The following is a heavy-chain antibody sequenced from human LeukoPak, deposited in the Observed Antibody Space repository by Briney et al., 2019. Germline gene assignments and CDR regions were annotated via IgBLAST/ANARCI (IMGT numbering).Heavy chain of an antibody. Sequence: SETLSLTCTVSGYSISTGYYWDWIRQPPGKGLEWIGTSYHGGSTYYNPSPTSRVTISVDTSKNQFSLKLSSVTAADTAVYYCARRITMVRGGIDYWGQGTLVTVSS. CDR1: GYSISTGYY. V-gene: IGHV4-38-2*02. D-gene: IGHD3-10*01. CDR2: SYHGGST. J-gene: IGHJ4*02. CDR3: ARRITMVRGGIDY.